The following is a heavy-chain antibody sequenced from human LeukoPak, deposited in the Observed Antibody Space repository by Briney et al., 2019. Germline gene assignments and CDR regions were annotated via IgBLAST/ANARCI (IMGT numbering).Heavy chain of an antibody. CDR2: VYYNGST. J-gene: IGHJ4*02. CDR1: GGSISSYY. Sequence: PSETLSLTCSVSGGSISSYYWSWIRQAPGKGLEWIGNVYYNGSTSYNASLRSRATISVDTSKNQLSLKLSSVTAADTAVYYCAKERTLSWFGELSPPFDYWGQGTLVTVSS. CDR3: AKERTLSWFGELSPPFDY. D-gene: IGHD3-10*01. V-gene: IGHV4-59*01.